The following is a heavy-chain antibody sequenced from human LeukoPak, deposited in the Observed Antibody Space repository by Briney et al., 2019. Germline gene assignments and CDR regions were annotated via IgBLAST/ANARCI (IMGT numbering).Heavy chain of an antibody. CDR1: GDSISPSSYY. CDR2: IYYSGST. D-gene: IGHD3-22*01. CDR3: AASSYDSSGPHGS. V-gene: IGHV4-39*01. J-gene: IGHJ1*01. Sequence: SETLSLTCTVSGDSISPSSYYWGWIRQPPGKGLDWIGSIYYSGSTYYNPSLKSQVTISMDTSKNQFSLKLSSVTAADTAVNYCAASSYDSSGPHGSWGQGILVTVSS.